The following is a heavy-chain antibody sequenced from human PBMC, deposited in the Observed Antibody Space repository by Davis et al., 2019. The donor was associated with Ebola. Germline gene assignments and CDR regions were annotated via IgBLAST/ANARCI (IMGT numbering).Heavy chain of an antibody. CDR1: GDSVSSNSVA. V-gene: IGHV6-1*01. CDR3: ARTLAYSSSWADY. CDR2: TYYRSKWYN. J-gene: IGHJ4*02. D-gene: IGHD6-13*01. Sequence: LRLSCAISGDSVSSNSVAWDWIRQSPSRGLEWLGRTYYRSKWYNDYAVSVKSRITINPDTSKNQFSLQLNSVTPEDTAVYYCARTLAYSSSWADYWGQGTLVTVSS.